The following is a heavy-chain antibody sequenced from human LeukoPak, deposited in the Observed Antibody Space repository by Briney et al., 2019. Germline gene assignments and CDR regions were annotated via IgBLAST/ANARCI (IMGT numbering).Heavy chain of an antibody. CDR2: IYTTGNT. Sequence: SQTLSLTCSVSGASISSGNDFWTWIRQPAGKGLEWVGHIYTTGNTRYNPSLKSRVTILEDTSKNQFSLKLSAVTAADTAVYYCARAPGYYYDSSGYYLPYVYYMDVWGKGTTVTVSS. D-gene: IGHD3-22*01. V-gene: IGHV4-61*09. CDR3: ARAPGYYYDSSGYYLPYVYYMDV. J-gene: IGHJ6*03. CDR1: GASISSGNDF.